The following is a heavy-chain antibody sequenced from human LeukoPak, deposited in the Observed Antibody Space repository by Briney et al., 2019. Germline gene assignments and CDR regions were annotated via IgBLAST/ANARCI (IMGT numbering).Heavy chain of an antibody. CDR3: ARDYCSGGSCYYFDY. CDR2: ISYDGSNK. J-gene: IGHJ4*02. Sequence: GGSLRLSCAASGFTFSSYAMHWVRQAPGKGLEWVSVISYDGSNKYYADSVKGRFTISRDNSKNTLYLQMNSLRAEDTAVYYCARDYCSGGSCYYFDYWGQGTLVTVSS. D-gene: IGHD2-15*01. V-gene: IGHV3-30-3*01. CDR1: GFTFSSYA.